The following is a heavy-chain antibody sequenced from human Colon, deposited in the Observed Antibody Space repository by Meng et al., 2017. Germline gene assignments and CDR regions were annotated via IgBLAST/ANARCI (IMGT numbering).Heavy chain of an antibody. Sequence: GGSLRLSCKGSGYSLTSYWIGWVRRRPGKGLGWMGIIYPGDSDTRYSPSFQGQVTISTDKSINTTYLQWSSLKASDTAMYYCARIGYCSGSSCYPAVSSFDSWGQGTLVTVSS. V-gene: IGHV5-51*01. J-gene: IGHJ4*02. D-gene: IGHD2-15*01. CDR3: ARIGYCSGSSCYPAVSSFDS. CDR2: IYPGDSDT. CDR1: GYSLTSYW.